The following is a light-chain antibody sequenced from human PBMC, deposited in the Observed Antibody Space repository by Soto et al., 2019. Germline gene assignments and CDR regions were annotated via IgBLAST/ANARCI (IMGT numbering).Light chain of an antibody. CDR2: KAS. CDR3: QQYDTYYT. V-gene: IGKV1-5*03. J-gene: IGKJ2*01. CDR1: QSINSW. Sequence: DIQMTQSPSTLSASVGDRVTITCRASQSINSWLAWYQQKPGKAPKLLIYKASSLESGVPPRFSGSESGTEFTLTLSSLQPDDFANYYCQQYDTYYTFGQGTKLEIK.